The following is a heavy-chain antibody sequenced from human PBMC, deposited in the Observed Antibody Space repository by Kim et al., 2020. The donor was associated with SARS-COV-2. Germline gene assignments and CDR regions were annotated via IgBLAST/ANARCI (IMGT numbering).Heavy chain of an antibody. V-gene: IGHV3-30*14. J-gene: IGHJ2*01. CDR1: GFTFSSYA. Sequence: GGSLRLSCAASGFTFSSYAMHWVRQAPGKGLEWVAVISNDGSKIYYADSVKGRFTISRDNSKNTLSLQMNSLRAEDTAVYYCARDFLPGELWAFWYFALWGRGTLVTVSS. D-gene: IGHD7-27*01. CDR3: ARDFLPGELWAFWYFAL. CDR2: ISNDGSKI.